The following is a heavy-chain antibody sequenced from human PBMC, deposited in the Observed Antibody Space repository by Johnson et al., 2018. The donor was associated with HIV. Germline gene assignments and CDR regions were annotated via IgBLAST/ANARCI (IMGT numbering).Heavy chain of an antibody. CDR2: IKSKTDGGTR. CDR3: ARGRDSTGDGGAFDI. J-gene: IGHJ3*02. CDR1: GFTFSNAW. D-gene: IGHD7-27*01. V-gene: IGHV3-15*01. Sequence: VQLVESGGGLVKPGGSLRLSCAASGFTFSNAWMNWVRQAPGKGLEWVGRIKSKTDGGTRDYAAPVKGRFTISRDNAKNTLYLQMNSLRAEDTAVYYCARGRDSTGDGGAFDIWGQGTMVTVSS.